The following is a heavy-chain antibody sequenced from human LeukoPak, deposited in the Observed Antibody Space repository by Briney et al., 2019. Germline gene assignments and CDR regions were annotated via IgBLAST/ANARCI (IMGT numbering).Heavy chain of an antibody. J-gene: IGHJ6*02. V-gene: IGHV6-1*01. CDR2: TYYRSKWYN. Sequence: SQTLSLTCAISGDSVSSNSAAWNWIRQSPSRGLEWLGRTYYRSKWYNDYAVSVKSRITINPDTSKNQFSLQLNSVTAADTAVYYCARVHYYDSSGYYLNYYYYYGMDVWGQGTTVTVSS. CDR3: ARVHYYDSSGYYLNYYYYYGMDV. CDR1: GDSVSSNSAA. D-gene: IGHD3-22*01.